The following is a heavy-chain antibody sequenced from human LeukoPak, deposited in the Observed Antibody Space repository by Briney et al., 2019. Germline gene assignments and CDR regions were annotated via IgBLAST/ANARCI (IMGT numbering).Heavy chain of an antibody. CDR2: ISGGGDNI. J-gene: IGHJ6*03. CDR1: GFTFSSYG. Sequence: PGGSLRLSCTASGFTFSSYGMSWVRQAPGKGLEWVSAISGGGDNIQYADSVKGRFTISRDNAENSLYLQMNSLRAEDTAVYYCARDPSYGTSLYYYMDVWGKGTTVTVSS. V-gene: IGHV3-23*01. D-gene: IGHD2-8*01. CDR3: ARDPSYGTSLYYYMDV.